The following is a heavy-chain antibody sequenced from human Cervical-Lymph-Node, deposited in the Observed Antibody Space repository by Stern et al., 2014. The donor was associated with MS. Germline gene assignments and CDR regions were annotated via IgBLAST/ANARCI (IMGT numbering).Heavy chain of an antibody. CDR2: ISGNSAVK. J-gene: IGHJ6*02. Sequence: EVQLVDSGGGLVQPGGALTLSSAASGFIFEDYAMHWVRQAPGKGPEWGSGISGNSAVKGYVDSVKVRFTVSRDNAKNSLDLQLNGLRVEDTALYYCAKDRRIAVRDDYFYGLDVWGQGTTVTVSS. V-gene: IGHV3-9*01. CDR1: GFIFEDYA. D-gene: IGHD6-19*01. CDR3: AKDRRIAVRDDYFYGLDV.